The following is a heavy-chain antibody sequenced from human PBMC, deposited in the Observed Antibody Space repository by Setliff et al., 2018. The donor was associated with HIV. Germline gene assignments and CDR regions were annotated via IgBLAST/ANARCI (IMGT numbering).Heavy chain of an antibody. D-gene: IGHD1-26*01. J-gene: IGHJ4*02. Sequence: SETLSLTCTVSGASISSYYWSWIRQPPGKGLEWIGDIHYSGSSKYSPSLKSRISISVDTSKRQFSLKLRSVTAADTAVYYCAGGPGTTSIDYWAQGTLVTVSS. CDR1: GASISSYY. CDR3: AGGPGTTSIDY. V-gene: IGHV4-59*12. CDR2: IHYSGSS.